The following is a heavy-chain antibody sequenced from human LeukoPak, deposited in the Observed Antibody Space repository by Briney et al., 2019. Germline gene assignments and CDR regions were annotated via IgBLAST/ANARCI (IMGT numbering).Heavy chain of an antibody. J-gene: IGHJ4*02. V-gene: IGHV4-39*01. Sequence: SETLSLTCTVSGGSISSSSYYWGWIRQPPGKGLEWIGSIYYSATTYYNPSLKSRVTISVDTSKNQFSLNLNSVTAADTAVYYCARHSGAGTGFVYWGQGTLVTVSS. CDR2: IYYSATT. D-gene: IGHD6-19*01. CDR3: ARHSGAGTGFVY. CDR1: GGSISSSSYY.